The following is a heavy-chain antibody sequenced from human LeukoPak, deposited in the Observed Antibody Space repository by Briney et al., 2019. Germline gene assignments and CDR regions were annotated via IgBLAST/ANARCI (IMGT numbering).Heavy chain of an antibody. D-gene: IGHD3-10*01. J-gene: IGHJ3*02. Sequence: SVKASCKASGGTFSSYAISWVRQAPGQGLEWMGRIIPILGIANYAQKFQGRVTITADKSTSTAYMELSSLRSEDTAVYYCASGPFSSLDAFDIWGQGTMVTVSS. V-gene: IGHV1-69*04. CDR1: GGTFSSYA. CDR3: ASGPFSSLDAFDI. CDR2: IIPILGIA.